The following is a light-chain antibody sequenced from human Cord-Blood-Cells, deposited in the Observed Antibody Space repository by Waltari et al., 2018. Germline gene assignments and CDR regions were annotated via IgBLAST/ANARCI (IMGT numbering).Light chain of an antibody. Sequence: EIVLTQSPATLSLSPGERATLSCRASQSVSIYLAWYQQKPGQAPRLLIYDASTRATGIPARFSGSGSETDFTLTISSLEPEDFAVYYCQQRSNWLTLGGGTKVEIK. V-gene: IGKV3-11*01. CDR2: DAS. CDR3: QQRSNWLT. J-gene: IGKJ4*01. CDR1: QSVSIY.